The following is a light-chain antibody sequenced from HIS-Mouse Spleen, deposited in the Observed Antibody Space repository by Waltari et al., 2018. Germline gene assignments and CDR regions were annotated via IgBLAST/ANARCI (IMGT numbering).Light chain of an antibody. CDR3: SSYTSSSLV. CDR1: SSDVGGYNY. CDR2: EVS. Sequence: QSALTQPASVSGSPGQSITISCTGTSSDVGGYNYVSWYQQHPGKAPKLMIYEVSNRPPGVSNRFSGSKSGNTASLTISGLQAEDEADYYCSSYTSSSLVFGGGTKLTVL. V-gene: IGLV2-14*01. J-gene: IGLJ2*01.